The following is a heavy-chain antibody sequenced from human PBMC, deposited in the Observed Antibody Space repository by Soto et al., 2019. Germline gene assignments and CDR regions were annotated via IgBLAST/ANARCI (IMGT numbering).Heavy chain of an antibody. V-gene: IGHV3-7*03. J-gene: IGHJ4*02. D-gene: IGHD4-4*01. CDR3: ASHPPRRDYNKSATTY. Sequence: EVQLVESGGGLVQPGGSLRLSCEVSGFTFSNYWMSWVRQVPGKGLEWLANIKEDGSGKYYVDSVKGRFTISRDNAKYALYLQMTSLRDDDTDIYYCASHPPRRDYNKSATTYWGQGTLGNVSS. CDR2: IKEDGSGK. CDR1: GFTFSNYW.